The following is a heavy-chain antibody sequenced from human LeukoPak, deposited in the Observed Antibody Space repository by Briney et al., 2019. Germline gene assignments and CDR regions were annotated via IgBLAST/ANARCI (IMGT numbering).Heavy chain of an antibody. CDR1: GFTFSSYE. V-gene: IGHV3-48*03. CDR3: ARYLQLLDY. Sequence: PGGSLRLSCAASGFTFSSYEMNWVRQAPGKGLEWVSYISSSGSTIYYADSVKGRFTISRDNAKNSLYLQMNSLRAEDTAVYYCARYLQLLDYWGQGTLVTVSS. J-gene: IGHJ4*02. D-gene: IGHD5-18*01. CDR2: ISSSGSTI.